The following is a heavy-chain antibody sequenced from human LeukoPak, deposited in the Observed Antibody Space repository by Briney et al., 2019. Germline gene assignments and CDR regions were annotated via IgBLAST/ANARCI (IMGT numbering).Heavy chain of an antibody. D-gene: IGHD3-22*01. CDR2: INHSGST. CDR1: GGSIGSNSYY. Sequence: PSETLSLTCNVSGGSIGSNSYYWGWIRQPPGKGLEWIGEINHSGSTNYNPSLKSRVTISVDTSKNQFSLKLSSVTAADTAVYYCARSPPYYYDSSGYFDYWGQGTLVTVSS. J-gene: IGHJ4*02. CDR3: ARSPPYYYDSSGYFDY. V-gene: IGHV4-39*07.